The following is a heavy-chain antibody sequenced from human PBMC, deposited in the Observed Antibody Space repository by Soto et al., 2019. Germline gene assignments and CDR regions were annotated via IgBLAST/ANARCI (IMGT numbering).Heavy chain of an antibody. V-gene: IGHV2-5*02. D-gene: IGHD6-25*01. J-gene: IGHJ3*02. CDR2: IYWDNDE. CDR3: TKAQPAAGSFNI. Sequence: SGPTLVNPTQTVTLTCTFTARGLGVFWIRQPPGKALEWLALIYWDNDERYSPSLKSRLTITKDTSKNQVVLTMTNMDPVDTATYYCTKAQPAAGSFNIWGQGARVTVS. CDR1: ARGLG.